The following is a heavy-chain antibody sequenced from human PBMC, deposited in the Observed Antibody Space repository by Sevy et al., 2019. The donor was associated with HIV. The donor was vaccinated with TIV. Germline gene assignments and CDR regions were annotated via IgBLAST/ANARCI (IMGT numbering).Heavy chain of an antibody. D-gene: IGHD6-13*01. J-gene: IGHJ6*03. V-gene: IGHV3-53*01. CDR2: IYSGGST. CDR3: ASGSSSWYPYYYYFYYMDV. CDR1: GFTVSSNY. Sequence: GGSLRLSCAASGFTVSSNYMSWVRQAPGKGLEWVSVIYSGGSTYYADSVKGRFTHSRDNSKNTLYLQMNSLRSEDTAVDYCASGSSSWYPYYYYFYYMDVWGKGTTVTVSS.